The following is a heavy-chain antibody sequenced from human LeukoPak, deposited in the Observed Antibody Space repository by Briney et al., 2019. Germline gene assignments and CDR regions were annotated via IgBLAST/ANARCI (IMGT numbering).Heavy chain of an antibody. CDR1: GYTFTSYA. Sequence: GASVKVSCKASGYTFTSYAMNWVRQAPGQGLEWMGWINTNTGNPTYAQGFTGRFVFSLDTSVSTAYLQISSLKAEDTAVYYCARDLVPGRPGWFDPWGQGTLVTVSS. D-gene: IGHD2-2*01. CDR2: INTNTGNP. CDR3: ARDLVPGRPGWFDP. V-gene: IGHV7-4-1*02. J-gene: IGHJ5*02.